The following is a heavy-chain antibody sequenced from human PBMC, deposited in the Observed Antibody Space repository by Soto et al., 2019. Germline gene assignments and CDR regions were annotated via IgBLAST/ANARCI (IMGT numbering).Heavy chain of an antibody. V-gene: IGHV1-18*01. D-gene: IGHD1-1*01. CDR1: GYAFTTYG. Sequence: QVHLVQSGAEVKKPGASVQVSCKGSGYAFTTYGITWVRQAPGQGLEWMGWISAPNGNTNYAQKLQGRVTVTRDTSTSTAYMELRRLRSDDTAVYYCARGRYGDYWGQGALVTVSS. J-gene: IGHJ4*02. CDR2: ISAPNGNT. CDR3: ARGRYGDY.